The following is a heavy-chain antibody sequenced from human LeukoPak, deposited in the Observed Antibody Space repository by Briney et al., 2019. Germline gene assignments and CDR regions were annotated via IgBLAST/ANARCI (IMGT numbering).Heavy chain of an antibody. CDR3: ARDGTVTPYYYYYMDV. V-gene: IGHV3-30*04. CDR2: ISYDGSNK. CDR1: GFTFSSYA. D-gene: IGHD4-11*01. Sequence: PGGSLRLSCAASGFTFSSYAMHWVRQAPGKGLEWVAVISYDGSNKYYADSVKGRFTISRDNSKNTLYLQMNSLRAEDTAVYYCARDGTVTPYYYYYMDVWGKGTTVTVSS. J-gene: IGHJ6*03.